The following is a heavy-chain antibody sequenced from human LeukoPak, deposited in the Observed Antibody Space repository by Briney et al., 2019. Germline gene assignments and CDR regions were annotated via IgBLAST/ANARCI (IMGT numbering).Heavy chain of an antibody. CDR1: GFTFDDYA. J-gene: IGHJ4*02. V-gene: IGHV3-43D*03. Sequence: GGSLRLSCAASGFTFDDYAMHWVRQAPGKGLEWVSLISWDGGSTYYADSVKGRFTISRDNSKNSLYLQMNSLRAEDTALYYCAKEKFPGRCSGYDRGGYFDYWGQGTLVTVSS. D-gene: IGHD5-12*01. CDR3: AKEKFPGRCSGYDRGGYFDY. CDR2: ISWDGGST.